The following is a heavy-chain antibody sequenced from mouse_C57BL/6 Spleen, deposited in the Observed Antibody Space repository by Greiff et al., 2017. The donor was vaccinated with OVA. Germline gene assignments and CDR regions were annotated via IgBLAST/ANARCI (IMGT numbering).Heavy chain of an antibody. CDR3: TRNRAYFDY. D-gene: IGHD3-3*01. CDR1: GYTFTDYE. J-gene: IGHJ2*01. Sequence: QVQLQQSGAELVRPGASVTLSCKASGYTFTDYEMHWVKQTPVHGLEWIGAIDPETGGTAYNQKFKGKAILTADKSSSTAYMELRSLTSEDSAVYYCTRNRAYFDYWGQGTTLTVSS. V-gene: IGHV1-15*01. CDR2: IDPETGGT.